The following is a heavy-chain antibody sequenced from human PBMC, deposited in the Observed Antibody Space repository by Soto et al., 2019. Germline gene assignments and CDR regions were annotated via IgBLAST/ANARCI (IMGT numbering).Heavy chain of an antibody. CDR3: AIFGVVNFYGMDV. V-gene: IGHV3-30-3*01. D-gene: IGHD3-3*01. CDR1: GFTFSSYA. J-gene: IGHJ6*02. Sequence: PGGSLRLSCAASGFTFSSYAMHWVRQAPGKGLEWVAVISYDGSNKYYADSVKGRFTISRDNSKNTLYLQMNSLRAEDTAVYYCAIFGVVNFYGMDVWGQGTMVTVSS. CDR2: ISYDGSNK.